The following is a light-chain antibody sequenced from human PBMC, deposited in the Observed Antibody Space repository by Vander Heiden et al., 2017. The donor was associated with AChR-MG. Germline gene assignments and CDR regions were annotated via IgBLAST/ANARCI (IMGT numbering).Light chain of an antibody. CDR3: QVWDSSSDLGV. Sequence: SYVLTQPPAVSVAPAQTAKITCGGNNIGSKSVHWYQQKPGQAPVLVVYEDSDRPSGIPERFSGSNSGKTATLIISRVEVGDEADYYCQVWDSSSDLGVFGGGTTLTVL. CDR2: EDS. CDR1: NIGSKS. J-gene: IGLJ3*02. V-gene: IGLV3-21*02.